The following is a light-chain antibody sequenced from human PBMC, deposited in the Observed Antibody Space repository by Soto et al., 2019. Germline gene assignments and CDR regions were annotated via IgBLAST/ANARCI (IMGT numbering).Light chain of an antibody. CDR2: DAS. Sequence: DIQVTQSPSSLSASVGDSVTITCQTSHDISNFLNWYQQKPGKVPKLLIYDASKLEAGVPSRFSGSGSGKDFTFTIFSLQAEDFATYYCQQYDNVPPNTFGQGTKLEIK. V-gene: IGKV1-33*01. CDR3: QQYDNVPPNT. CDR1: HDISNF. J-gene: IGKJ2*01.